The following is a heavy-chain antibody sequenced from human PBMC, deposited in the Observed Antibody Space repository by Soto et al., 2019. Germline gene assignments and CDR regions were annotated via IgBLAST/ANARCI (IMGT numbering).Heavy chain of an antibody. CDR2: INHSGST. D-gene: IGHD2-2*02. CDR1: GGSFSGYY. V-gene: IGHV4-34*01. CDR3: ASSGYCSSASCYMDVFLVAFRGTYYYGMDV. J-gene: IGHJ6*02. Sequence: SETLSLTCAAYGGSFSGYYWSWIRQPPGKGLEWIGEINHSGSTNYNPSLKSRVTISVDTSKNQFSLKLSSVTAADTAVYYCASSGYCSSASCYMDVFLVAFRGTYYYGMDVWGQGTTVTVSS.